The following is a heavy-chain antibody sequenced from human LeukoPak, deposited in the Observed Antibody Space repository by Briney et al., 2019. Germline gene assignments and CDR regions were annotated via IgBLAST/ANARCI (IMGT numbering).Heavy chain of an antibody. CDR3: ARDRLPPPGVYCFDP. Sequence: GGSLRLSCDASGFTFSTYAMHWVRQAPGKGLEWVAAISSDGNHKHFADSVRGRFTIPRDNSKNTLFLQMNSLRPDDTAVYYCARDRLPPPGVYCFDPWGQGTLVTVSS. V-gene: IGHV3-30-3*01. D-gene: IGHD5-12*01. CDR1: GFTFSTYA. CDR2: ISSDGNHK. J-gene: IGHJ5*02.